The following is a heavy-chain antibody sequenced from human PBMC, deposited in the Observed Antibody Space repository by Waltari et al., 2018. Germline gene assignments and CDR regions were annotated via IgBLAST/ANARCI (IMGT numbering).Heavy chain of an antibody. CDR1: GGSISSYY. J-gene: IGHJ5*02. V-gene: IGHV4-59*01. Sequence: QVQLQESGPGLVKPSDTLSLTCTVSGGSISSYYWSWIRQPPGKGLEWIGYIYYSGSTNYNPSLKSRVTISVDTSKNQFSLKLSSVTAADTAVYYCARGPLNCSGGSCYSFVAGWFDPWGQGTLVTVSS. CDR3: ARGPLNCSGGSCYSFVAGWFDP. D-gene: IGHD2-15*01. CDR2: IYYSGST.